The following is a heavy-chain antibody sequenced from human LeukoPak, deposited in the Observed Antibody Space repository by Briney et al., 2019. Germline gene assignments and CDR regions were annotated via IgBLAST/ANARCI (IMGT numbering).Heavy chain of an antibody. Sequence: PGRSLRLSCAASGFTFSSYAMHWVRQAPGKGLEWVAVITYDGSNKYYADSVKGRFTISRDNSKNTLYLQMNSLRAEDTAVYYCAKCMITFGGVIVHFDYWGQGTLVTVSS. V-gene: IGHV3-30-3*02. CDR3: AKCMITFGGVIVHFDY. D-gene: IGHD3-16*02. CDR1: GFTFSSYA. J-gene: IGHJ4*02. CDR2: ITYDGSNK.